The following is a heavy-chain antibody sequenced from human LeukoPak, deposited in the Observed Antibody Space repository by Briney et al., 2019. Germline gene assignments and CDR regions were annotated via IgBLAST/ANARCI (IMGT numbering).Heavy chain of an antibody. CDR1: GYTFTGYY. CDR3: ARFLSKQQLSDY. CDR2: INPNSGGT. Sequence: ASVKVSCKASGYTFTGYYMHWVRQAPGQGLEWMGWINPNSGGTNYAQKFQGRVTMTRDTSISTAYMELSRLRSDDTAVYYCARFLSKQQLSDYWGQGTLLTVSS. J-gene: IGHJ4*02. V-gene: IGHV1-2*02. D-gene: IGHD6-13*01.